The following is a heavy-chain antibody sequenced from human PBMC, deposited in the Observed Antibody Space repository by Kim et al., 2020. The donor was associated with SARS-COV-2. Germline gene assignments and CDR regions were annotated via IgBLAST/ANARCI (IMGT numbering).Heavy chain of an antibody. D-gene: IGHD1-1*01. V-gene: IGHV1-8*01. J-gene: IGHJ5*02. CDR3: ARAAYAGFGQLERRWFDP. Sequence: ASVKVSCKASGYTFTSYDINWVRQATGQGLEWMGWMNPNSGNTGYAQKFQGRVTMTRNTSISTAYMELSSLRSEDTAVYYCARAAYAGFGQLERRWFDPWGQGTLVTVSS. CDR1: GYTFTSYD. CDR2: MNPNSGNT.